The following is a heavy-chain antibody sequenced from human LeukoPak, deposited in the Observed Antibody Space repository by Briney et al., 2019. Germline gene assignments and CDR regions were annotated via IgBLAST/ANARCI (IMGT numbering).Heavy chain of an antibody. CDR1: AFTFSTYA. CDR3: ARETLRNFDY. CDR2: VSYDGSNK. V-gene: IGHV3-30*04. J-gene: IGHJ4*02. Sequence: PGGSLRLSCSASAFTFSTYAMHWVRQAPGKGLEWVAIVSYDGSNKYYADSVRGRFTISRDNSKNTLYLQMNSLRPEDTSMYYCARETLRNFDYWGRGTLVTVSS. D-gene: IGHD2-15*01.